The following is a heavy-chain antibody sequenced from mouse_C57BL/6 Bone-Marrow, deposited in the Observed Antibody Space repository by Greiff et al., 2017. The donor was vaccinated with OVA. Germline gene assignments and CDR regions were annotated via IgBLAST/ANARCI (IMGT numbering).Heavy chain of an antibody. CDR3: VRQGGYY. CDR1: GFSFNTYA. J-gene: IGHJ2*01. V-gene: IGHV10-1*01. CDR2: IRSKSNNYAT. Sequence: DAGGGLVQPKGSLKLSCAASGFSFNTYAMNWVRQAPGKGLEWVARIRSKSNNYATYYADSVKDRFTISRDDSESMLYLQMNNLKTEDTAMYYCVRQGGYYWGQGTTLTVSS.